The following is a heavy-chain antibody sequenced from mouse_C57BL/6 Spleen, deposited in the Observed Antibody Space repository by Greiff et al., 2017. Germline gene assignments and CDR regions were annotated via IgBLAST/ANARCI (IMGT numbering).Heavy chain of an antibody. CDR2: IHPNSGST. CDR3: ARGLDSSGYVYY. J-gene: IGHJ2*01. Sequence: QVQLQQSGPELVKPGASVKLSCKASGYTFTSYWMHWVKQRPGQGLEWIGMIHPNSGSTNYNEKFKSKATLTVDKSSSTAYMQLNSLTSEDAAVYYCARGLDSSGYVYYWGQGTTLTVSS. V-gene: IGHV1-64*01. CDR1: GYTFTSYW. D-gene: IGHD3-2*02.